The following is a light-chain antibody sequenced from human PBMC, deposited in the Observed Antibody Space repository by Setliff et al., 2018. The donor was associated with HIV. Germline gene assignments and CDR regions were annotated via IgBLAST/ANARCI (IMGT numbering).Light chain of an antibody. CDR2: SND. CDR1: SSNIGSNT. Sequence: QSVLAQPPSASGTPGQRVTTSCSGSSSNIGSNTVHWYLQVPGTAPKLLIYSNDQRPSGVPDRFSGSKSGTSASLAISGLQSEDEADYYCATWDDSLNAWVFGGGTKVTVL. V-gene: IGLV1-44*01. CDR3: ATWDDSLNAWV. J-gene: IGLJ3*02.